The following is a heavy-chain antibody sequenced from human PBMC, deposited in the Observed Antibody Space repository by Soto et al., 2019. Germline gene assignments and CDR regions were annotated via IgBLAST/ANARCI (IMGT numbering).Heavy chain of an antibody. CDR2: INPNSGGT. J-gene: IGHJ6*02. Sequence: GAAVKVSCKASGYTFTGYYMPWVRQAPGQGLEWMGWINPNSGGTNYAQKFQGWVTMTRHTPISTGHMELNRVRSDHPAHDYCARDFRFADHYYGMDVWGQGPTVTVSS. CDR3: ARDFRFADHYYGMDV. CDR1: GYTFTGYY. D-gene: IGHD3-3*01. V-gene: IGHV1-2*04.